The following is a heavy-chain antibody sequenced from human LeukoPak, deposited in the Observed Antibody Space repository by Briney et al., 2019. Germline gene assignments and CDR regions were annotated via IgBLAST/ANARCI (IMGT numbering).Heavy chain of an antibody. D-gene: IGHD3-22*01. V-gene: IGHV3-74*01. J-gene: IGHJ1*01. CDR2: INSDGSNT. CDR3: ARGPGDDSSGYSVEYFQH. CDR1: GFTFSSSW. Sequence: PGGSLRLSCAASGFTFSSSWMHWVRQDPGKGLVWVSRINSDGSNTNYADSVRGRFTIFRDNAKNTLYLQMSSLRAEDTAVYYCARGPGDDSSGYSVEYFQHWGQGTLVTVSS.